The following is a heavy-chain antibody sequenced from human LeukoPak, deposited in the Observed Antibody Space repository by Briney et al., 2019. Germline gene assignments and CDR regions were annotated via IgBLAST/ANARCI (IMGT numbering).Heavy chain of an antibody. CDR3: AREVWGPEY. Sequence: PGGFLRLSCAASGFTVGSNYMNWVRQAPGKGLEWVSVIYSGGSTYYADSVKGRFTISRDNSKSTLYLQMNSLRAEDTAVYYCAREVWGPEYWGQGTLVTVSS. V-gene: IGHV3-66*01. J-gene: IGHJ4*02. CDR1: GFTVGSNY. D-gene: IGHD1-14*01. CDR2: IYSGGST.